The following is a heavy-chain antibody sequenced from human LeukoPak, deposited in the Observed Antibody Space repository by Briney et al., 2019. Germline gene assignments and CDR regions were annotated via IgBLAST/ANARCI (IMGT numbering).Heavy chain of an antibody. CDR2: IYHSGST. D-gene: IGHD2-2*01. CDR3: ARDRVVPAGPDAFDI. J-gene: IGHJ3*02. CDR1: GYSISSGYY. V-gene: IGHV4-38-2*02. Sequence: KPSETLSLTCAASGYSISSGYYWGWIRQPPGKGLEWIGSIYHSGSTYYNPSLKSRVTISVDTSKNQFSLKLSSVTAADTAVYYCARDRVVPAGPDAFDIWGQGTMVTVSS.